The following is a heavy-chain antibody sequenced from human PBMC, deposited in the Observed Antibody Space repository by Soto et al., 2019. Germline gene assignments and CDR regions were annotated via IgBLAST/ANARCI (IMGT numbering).Heavy chain of an antibody. CDR3: ASSVAKYDYYGMDV. CDR2: IIAIFGTA. CDR1: GGTFSSYA. Sequence: QVQLVQSGAEVKKPGSSVKVSCKASGGTFSSYAISWVRQAPGQGLGWMGGIIAIFGTANYAQKFQGRVTITADESTSATYMQLRSLRSEVTAVYYWASSVAKYDYYGMDVWGQGTTVTASS. J-gene: IGHJ6*02. D-gene: IGHD5-12*01. V-gene: IGHV1-69*12.